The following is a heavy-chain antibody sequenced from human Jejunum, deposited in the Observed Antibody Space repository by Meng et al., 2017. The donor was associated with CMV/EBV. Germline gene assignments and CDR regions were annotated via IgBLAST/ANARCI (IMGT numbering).Heavy chain of an antibody. Sequence: TISDRSLSWVRPATGMGLKWTSTIAGSGDNTYYADTGKSRFTVSRNNYKNTLYLQMNSLRAEVSAVYYCAKGRAGGSGCFGYWGQGTLVTVSS. CDR3: AKGRAGGSGCFGY. J-gene: IGHJ4*02. CDR2: IAGSGDNT. V-gene: IGHV3-23*01. CDR1: TISDRS. D-gene: IGHD2-15*01.